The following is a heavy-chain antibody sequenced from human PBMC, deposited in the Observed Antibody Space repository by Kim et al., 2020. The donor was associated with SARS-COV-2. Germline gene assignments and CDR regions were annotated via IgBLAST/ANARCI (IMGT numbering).Heavy chain of an antibody. CDR3: AKGRGGWYYYYGMDV. D-gene: IGHD6-19*01. V-gene: IGHV3-9*01. J-gene: IGHJ6*02. Sequence: DSVRGRVTISRDNAKNSLYLKMSWLRAEDTAWYYCAKGRGGWYYYYGMDVWGQGTTVTVSS.